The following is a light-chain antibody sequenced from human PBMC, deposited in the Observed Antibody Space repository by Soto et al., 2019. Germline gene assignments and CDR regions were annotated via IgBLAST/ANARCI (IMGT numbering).Light chain of an antibody. CDR2: DVS. Sequence: QSALTQPASVSGSPGQSITISCTGTSSDVGGYNYVSWYQQHPGKAPKLMSYDVSNRPSGVANRFSGSKSGNTASLTISGLQAEDEADYYCSSDTSSSTVVFGGGTKLTVL. V-gene: IGLV2-14*01. J-gene: IGLJ2*01. CDR1: SSDVGGYNY. CDR3: SSDTSSSTVV.